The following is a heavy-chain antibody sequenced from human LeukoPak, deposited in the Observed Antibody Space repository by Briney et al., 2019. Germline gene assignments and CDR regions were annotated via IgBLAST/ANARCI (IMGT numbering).Heavy chain of an antibody. V-gene: IGHV1-69*13. Sequence: SVKVSCKASGGIFSDYAISWVRQAPGQGLEWMGGIIPIFGTANYAQRFQGRVTITADESTRTAYMELSSLRSEDTAVYYCAREWDFDTSGFYYYYWGQGTLVIVSS. CDR3: AREWDFDTSGFYYYY. CDR1: GGIFSDYA. CDR2: IIPIFGTA. J-gene: IGHJ4*02. D-gene: IGHD3-22*01.